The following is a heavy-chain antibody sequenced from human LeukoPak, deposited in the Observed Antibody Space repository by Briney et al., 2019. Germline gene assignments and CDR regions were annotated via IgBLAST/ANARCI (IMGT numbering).Heavy chain of an antibody. CDR1: GFTFSTFP. CDR2: VSQDGAHT. D-gene: IGHD1-7*01. J-gene: IGHJ6*03. Sequence: GGSLRLSCAASGFTFSTFPMHWVRQAPGKGLQWLAVVSQDGAHTYSADSVKGRFTISRDNSKNTLFLQMNRLTTEDTAVYYCARGAGTTVYYIDVWGNGTTATVSS. CDR3: ARGAGTTVYYIDV. V-gene: IGHV3-30*01.